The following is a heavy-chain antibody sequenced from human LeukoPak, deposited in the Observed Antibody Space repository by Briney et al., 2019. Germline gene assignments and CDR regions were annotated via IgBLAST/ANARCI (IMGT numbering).Heavy chain of an antibody. D-gene: IGHD3-3*01. CDR3: ARDREITIFGVVILPGAFDP. V-gene: IGHV3-21*01. Sequence: GGSLRLSCAASGFTFISYSMNWVRQAPGKGLEWGSSISSSSSYIYYADSVKGRFTISSDNGKNSLYLPVTSLSAEDTAVYYCARDREITIFGVVILPGAFDPWGQGTLVTVSS. J-gene: IGHJ5*02. CDR2: ISSSSSYI. CDR1: GFTFISYS.